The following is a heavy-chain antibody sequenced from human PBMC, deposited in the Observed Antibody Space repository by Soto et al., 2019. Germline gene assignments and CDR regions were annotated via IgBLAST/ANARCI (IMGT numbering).Heavy chain of an antibody. V-gene: IGHV4-59*01. Sequence: PSETLSLTCSVSDDSIRSYYWTWIRQPPGKGLQWIGYVFHTGNTNYNPSLKSRVTISEDASKNQVSLRLTSVTAADTAVYFCAREQYNWKIWGQGTLVTVSS. J-gene: IGHJ4*02. D-gene: IGHD1-20*01. CDR1: DDSIRSYY. CDR3: AREQYNWKI. CDR2: VFHTGNT.